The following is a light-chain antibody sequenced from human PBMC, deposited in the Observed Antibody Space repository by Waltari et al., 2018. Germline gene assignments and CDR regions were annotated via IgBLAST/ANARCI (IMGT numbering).Light chain of an antibody. J-gene: IGLJ3*02. CDR2: ADT. V-gene: IGLV3-21*02. Sequence: YVLTQPPSVSVAPGQTAMITCGGSRLAFKNVHWYQRKPGRAPVLVVYADTDRPSVIPARFSGSKSGNTATLTISRVEVGDEGDYYCQVWDHDSDRGVFGGGTNLTVL. CDR1: RLAFKN. CDR3: QVWDHDSDRGV.